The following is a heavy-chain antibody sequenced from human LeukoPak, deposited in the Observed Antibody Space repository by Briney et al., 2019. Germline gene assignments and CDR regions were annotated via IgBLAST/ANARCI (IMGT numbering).Heavy chain of an antibody. V-gene: IGHV3-43*01. CDR2: VSWNSDHT. CDR3: ARDPETYYYDSSGYSTRGAFDI. Sequence: PGGSLRLSCAASGFKFDDYTMHWVRRPPGKGLEWVSLVSWNSDHTSYADSVKGRFTISRDNAKNSLYLQMNSLRAEDTAVYYCARDPETYYYDSSGYSTRGAFDIWGQGTMVTVSS. CDR1: GFKFDDYT. J-gene: IGHJ3*02. D-gene: IGHD3-22*01.